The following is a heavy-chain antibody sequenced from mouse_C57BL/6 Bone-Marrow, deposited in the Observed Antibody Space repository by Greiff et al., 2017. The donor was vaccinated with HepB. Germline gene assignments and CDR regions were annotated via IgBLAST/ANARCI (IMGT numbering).Heavy chain of an antibody. CDR1: GYTFTDYY. CDR2: INPNNGGT. CDR3: AREGSNYWYFDV. V-gene: IGHV1-26*01. Sequence: EVQLQQSGPELVKPGASVKISCKASGYTFTDYYMNWVKQSHGKSLEWIGDINPNNGGTSYNQKFKGKATLTVDKSSSTAYMELRSPTSEDSAVYYCAREGSNYWYFDVWGTGTTVTVSS. J-gene: IGHJ1*03. D-gene: IGHD2-5*01.